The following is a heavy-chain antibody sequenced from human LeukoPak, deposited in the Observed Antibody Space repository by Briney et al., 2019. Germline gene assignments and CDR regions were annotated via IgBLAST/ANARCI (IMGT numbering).Heavy chain of an antibody. CDR2: ISYDGSNK. CDR3: ARLKTYYAFWNVFDY. D-gene: IGHD3-3*01. J-gene: IGHJ4*02. V-gene: IGHV3-30*04. CDR1: GFTFSSYA. Sequence: GRSLRLSCAASGFTFSSYAMHWVRQAPGKGLEWVAVISYDGSNKYYADSVKGRFTISRDNSKNTLYLQMNSLRAEDTAVYYCARLKTYYAFWNVFDYWGQGTLVTVSS.